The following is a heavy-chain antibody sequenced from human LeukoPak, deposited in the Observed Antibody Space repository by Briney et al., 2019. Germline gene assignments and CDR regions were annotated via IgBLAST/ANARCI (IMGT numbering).Heavy chain of an antibody. CDR2: ISYSGST. D-gene: IGHD1-26*01. V-gene: IGHV4-39*01. CDR1: GGSITTNNYY. Sequence: SETLSLTCTVSGGSITTNNYYWGWIRQPPGTGLEWIGMISYSGSTYYNPSLKSRVTISRETSKNQFSLKVRSVTAADTAVYYCARGGNYWPQWWFDPWGRGTLVSVSS. CDR3: ARGGNYWPQWWFDP. J-gene: IGHJ5*02.